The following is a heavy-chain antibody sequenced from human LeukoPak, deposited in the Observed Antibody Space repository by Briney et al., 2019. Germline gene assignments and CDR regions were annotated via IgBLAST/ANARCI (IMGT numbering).Heavy chain of an antibody. Sequence: ASVKVSCKASGYTFTGYYMHWVRQAPGQGLEWMGWINPNSSGTNYAQKFQGWVTMTRDTSISTAYMELSRLRSDDTAVYYCARAFHYYASSAESGYFDYWGQGTLVTVSS. CDR3: ARAFHYYASSAESGYFDY. J-gene: IGHJ4*02. CDR1: GYTFTGYY. D-gene: IGHD3-22*01. CDR2: INPNSSGT. V-gene: IGHV1-2*04.